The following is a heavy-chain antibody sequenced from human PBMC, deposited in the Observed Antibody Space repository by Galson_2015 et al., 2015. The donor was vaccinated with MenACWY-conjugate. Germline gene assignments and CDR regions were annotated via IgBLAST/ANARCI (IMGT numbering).Heavy chain of an antibody. Sequence: SLRLSCAASGFSFRNFHMNWVRQAPGKGLEWIASISSGSTYIFYADSVKGRFTVSKDMLYLLMNRLRVEDTAVYYCATHYGSRNVDYWGQGTLVTVSS. J-gene: IGHJ4*02. V-gene: IGHV3-21*01. CDR2: ISSGSTYI. CDR1: GFSFRNFH. D-gene: IGHD3-10*01. CDR3: ATHYGSRNVDY.